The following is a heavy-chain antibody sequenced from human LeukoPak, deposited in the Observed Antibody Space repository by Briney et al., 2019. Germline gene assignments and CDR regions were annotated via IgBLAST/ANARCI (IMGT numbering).Heavy chain of an antibody. J-gene: IGHJ5*02. CDR3: AREGVSAPYYYGSGPLEGNWFDP. CDR2: ISSSGSTI. D-gene: IGHD3-10*01. V-gene: IGHV3-48*03. CDR1: GFTFSSYE. Sequence: PGGSLRLSCAASGFTFSSYEMNWVRQAPGKGLEWVSYISSSGSTIYYADSVKGRFTISRDNAKNSLYLQMNSLRAEDTAVYYCAREGVSAPYYYGSGPLEGNWFDPWGQGTLVTVSS.